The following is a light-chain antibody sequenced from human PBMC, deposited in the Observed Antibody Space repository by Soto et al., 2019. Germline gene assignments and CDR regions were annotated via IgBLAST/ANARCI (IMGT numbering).Light chain of an antibody. Sequence: DIVMTQSPATLSVSPGEGATLSCRASQSVHSALAWYQQRPGQTPRLLIYDASTRATGIPDRFSGSGSGTEFTLHISSLQSEDFAIYYCQQYGTWPPLTFGGGTKVEI. V-gene: IGKV3-15*01. J-gene: IGKJ4*01. CDR2: DAS. CDR1: QSVHSA. CDR3: QQYGTWPPLT.